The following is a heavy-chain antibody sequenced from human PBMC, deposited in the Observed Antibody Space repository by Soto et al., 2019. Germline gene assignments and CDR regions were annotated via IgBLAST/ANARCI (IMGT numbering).Heavy chain of an antibody. D-gene: IGHD6-13*01. J-gene: IGHJ5*02. CDR2: VSFDGSNK. V-gene: IGHV3-30-3*01. Sequence: PGGSLILSCAASGFTFSTHAMHWVRQAPGKGLECVAIVSFDGSNKYYADSVKGRFTISRDNSKNTLYLQMSGLTPEDTAFYYCARDQTGITTAGGGRIDRWGQGTLVTVSS. CDR1: GFTFSTHA. CDR3: ARDQTGITTAGGGRIDR.